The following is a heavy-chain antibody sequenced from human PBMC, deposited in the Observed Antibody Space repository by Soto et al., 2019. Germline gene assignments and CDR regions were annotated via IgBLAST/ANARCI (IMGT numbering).Heavy chain of an antibody. J-gene: IGHJ4*02. V-gene: IGHV4-59*01. CDR1: GGSISSYY. CDR3: ARDHPPDY. CDR2: IYYSGST. Sequence: SETLSLTCTVSGGSISSYYLSWIRQPPGKGLEWIGYIYYSGSTNYNPSLKSRVTISVDTSKNQFSLKLSSVTAADTAVYYCARDHPPDYWGQGTLVTVSS.